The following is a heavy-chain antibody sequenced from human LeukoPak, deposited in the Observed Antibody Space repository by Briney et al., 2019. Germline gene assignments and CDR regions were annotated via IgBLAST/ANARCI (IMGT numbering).Heavy chain of an antibody. CDR3: ATTRNSLAYNWFDP. CDR1: GGSISSYY. CDR2: IYYSGST. D-gene: IGHD6-6*01. J-gene: IGHJ5*02. V-gene: IGHV4-59*01. Sequence: SETLSLTCTVSGGSISSYYWSWIRQPPGKGLEWIGYIYYSGSTNYNPSLKSRVTISVDTSENQFSLKLSSVTAADTAVYYCATTRNSLAYNWFDPWGQGTLVTVSS.